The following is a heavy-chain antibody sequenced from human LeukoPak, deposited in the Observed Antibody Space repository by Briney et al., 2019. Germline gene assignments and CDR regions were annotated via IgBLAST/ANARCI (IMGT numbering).Heavy chain of an antibody. Sequence: PGESLKISCKVFGYSFTSYWIGWMRQMPGKGLEWMGIIHPGDSDTRYSPSFQGQVTISADKSISTAYLQWSSLKASDTAMYYCARSTTMVPYYFDYWGQGTLVTVSS. V-gene: IGHV5-51*01. CDR1: GYSFTSYW. J-gene: IGHJ4*02. CDR2: IHPGDSDT. D-gene: IGHD4-23*01. CDR3: ARSTTMVPYYFDY.